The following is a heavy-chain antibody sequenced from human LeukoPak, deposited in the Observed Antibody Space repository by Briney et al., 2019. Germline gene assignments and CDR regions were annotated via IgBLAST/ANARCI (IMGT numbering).Heavy chain of an antibody. J-gene: IGHJ6*03. Sequence: GASVKVSCKASGYTFTSYGISWVRQAPGQGLEWMGWISAYNGNTNYAQKLQGRDTMTTDTSTSTAYMELRSLRSDDTAVYYCARVVITPLNYYYYYMDVWGKGTTVTISS. V-gene: IGHV1-18*01. CDR1: GYTFTSYG. CDR2: ISAYNGNT. CDR3: ARVVITPLNYYYYYMDV. D-gene: IGHD3-22*01.